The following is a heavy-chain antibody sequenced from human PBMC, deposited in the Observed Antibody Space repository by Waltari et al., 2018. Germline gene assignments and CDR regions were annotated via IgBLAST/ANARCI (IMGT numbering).Heavy chain of an antibody. J-gene: IGHJ4*02. CDR3: ARVGYSYGGLDY. Sequence: QVQLQESGPGLVKPSETLSLTCTVSGGSISSYYWSWIRQPPGKGLEWIGYIYYSGSTNYNPSLKSRVTISVDTSKNQFSLKLSSVTAADTAVYYCARVGYSYGGLDYWGQGTLVTVSS. V-gene: IGHV4-59*01. CDR1: GGSISSYY. D-gene: IGHD5-18*01. CDR2: IYYSGST.